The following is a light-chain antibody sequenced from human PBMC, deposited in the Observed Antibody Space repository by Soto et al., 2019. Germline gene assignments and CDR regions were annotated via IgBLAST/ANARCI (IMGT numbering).Light chain of an antibody. J-gene: IGLJ2*01. CDR3: CAAGGTVAYV. V-gene: IGLV2-23*02. CDR2: EVT. Sequence: QSVLTQPASVSGSPGQSITISCAGTGSEVGAYNLVSWYQQHPGKAPKLIICEVTTRPSGISNRFSGSKSGDTASLTVSGVEAEDEADYCCCAAGGTVAYVFGAGTKLTVL. CDR1: GSEVGAYNL.